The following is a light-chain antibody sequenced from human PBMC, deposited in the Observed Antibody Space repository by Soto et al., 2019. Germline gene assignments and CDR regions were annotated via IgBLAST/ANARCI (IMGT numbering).Light chain of an antibody. Sequence: SYELTQPSSVSVSPGQTANITCSGDVLAKKYARWFQQKPRQAPVVVIYKDSERPSGIPERFSGSSSGTTVTLTISGAQVEDEADYYCYSAADNNLVFGGGTKLTVL. CDR3: YSAADNNLV. V-gene: IGLV3-27*01. CDR1: VLAKKY. CDR2: KDS. J-gene: IGLJ2*01.